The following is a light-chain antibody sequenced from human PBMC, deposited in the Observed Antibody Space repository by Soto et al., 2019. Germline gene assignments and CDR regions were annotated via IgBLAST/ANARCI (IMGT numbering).Light chain of an antibody. J-gene: IGLJ3*02. V-gene: IGLV2-14*01. CDR1: SSDVGGYNF. CDR2: EDS. CDR3: SSYINSSTLV. Sequence: QSALTQPASVSGSPGQSITISCTGTSSDVGGYNFVSWYQQHPGKAPKLMIYEDSNRPSGVSNRFSGSKYGNTASLTISGLQADDDADYYCSSYINSSTLVFGGGTKLTVL.